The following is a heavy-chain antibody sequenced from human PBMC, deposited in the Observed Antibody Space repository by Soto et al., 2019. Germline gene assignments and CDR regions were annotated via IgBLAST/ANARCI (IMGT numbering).Heavy chain of an antibody. J-gene: IGHJ6*02. V-gene: IGHV1-69*01. CDR2: IIPIFGTA. D-gene: IGHD3-22*01. Sequence: QVQLVQSGAEVKKPGSSVKVSCKASGGTFSSYAISWVRQAPGQGLEWMGGIIPIFGTANYAQKFQGRVTITADESTSTAYMELSSLRSEDTAVYYYASTPYDSSGYPTYYYYGMDVWGQGTTVTVSS. CDR3: ASTPYDSSGYPTYYYYGMDV. CDR1: GGTFSSYA.